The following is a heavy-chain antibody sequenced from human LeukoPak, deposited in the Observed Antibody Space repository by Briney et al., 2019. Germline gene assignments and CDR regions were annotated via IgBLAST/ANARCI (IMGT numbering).Heavy chain of an antibody. CDR1: GGSISSGGYY. V-gene: IGHV4-31*03. Sequence: SETLSLTCTVSGGSISSGGYYWSWIRQHPGKGLEWIGYIYYSERTYYNPSLKSRVIISVDTSKNQFSLKLSSVTAADTAVYYCARVRGGSSSKYFDYWGQGTLVTVSS. J-gene: IGHJ4*02. CDR2: IYYSERT. CDR3: ARVRGGSSSKYFDY. D-gene: IGHD2-15*01.